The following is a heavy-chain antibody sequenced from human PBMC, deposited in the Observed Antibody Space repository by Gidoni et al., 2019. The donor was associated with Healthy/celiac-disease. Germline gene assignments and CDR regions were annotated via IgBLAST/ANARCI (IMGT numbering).Heavy chain of an antibody. Sequence: EVQLVESGGGLVKPGGSLRLSCAASGCTFSNAWMSWVRQAPGKGLEWVGRIKSKTDGGTTDYAAPVKGRFTISRDDSKNTLYLQMNSLKTEDTAVYYCTTELSGSYYYFDYWGQGTLVTVSS. V-gene: IGHV3-15*01. CDR2: IKSKTDGGTT. CDR1: GCTFSNAW. D-gene: IGHD1-26*01. J-gene: IGHJ4*02. CDR3: TTELSGSYYYFDY.